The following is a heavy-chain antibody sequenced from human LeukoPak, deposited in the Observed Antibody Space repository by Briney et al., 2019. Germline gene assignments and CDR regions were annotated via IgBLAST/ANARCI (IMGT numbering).Heavy chain of an antibody. D-gene: IGHD6-19*01. Sequence: GGSLKISCKGSGYSFTSYWIGWVRQMPGKGLEWMGIIYPGDSDTRYSPSFQGQVTISADKSISTAYLQWSSLKASDTAMYYCARQDSSGWYGNRGAFDIWGQGTMVTVPS. CDR2: IYPGDSDT. CDR1: GYSFTSYW. V-gene: IGHV5-51*01. CDR3: ARQDSSGWYGNRGAFDI. J-gene: IGHJ3*02.